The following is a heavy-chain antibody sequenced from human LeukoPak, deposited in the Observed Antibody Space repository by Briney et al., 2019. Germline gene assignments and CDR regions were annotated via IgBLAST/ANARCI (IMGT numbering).Heavy chain of an antibody. Sequence: PGRSLRLSCAASGFPFSTHWMSSVRQAPGKGLEWVANINQDGSQKSCVDSVKGRFSISRDNAKNSLYLQMHSLRAEDTAVYYCARSNREFASGSGDYWGQGTLVTVSS. V-gene: IGHV3-7*05. CDR1: GFPFSTHW. CDR2: INQDGSQK. CDR3: ARSNREFASGSGDY. J-gene: IGHJ4*02. D-gene: IGHD3-10*01.